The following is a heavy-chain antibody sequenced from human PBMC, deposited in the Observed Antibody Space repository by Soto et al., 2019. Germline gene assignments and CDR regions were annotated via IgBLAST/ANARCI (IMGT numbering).Heavy chain of an antibody. CDR2: ISGDGTTT. Sequence: EVQLVESGGGLVQPGEALRLACAASGFSIRKYWMHWVRQAPGKGPVWVSYISGDGTTTAYAGSVKGRFTISRDNAKNTLFQQMDSLRVEDTAIYFCAIQDCTNDVCLEAAVTVGGALEYWGRGAQVTVSS. CDR1: GFSIRKYW. D-gene: IGHD2-8*01. V-gene: IGHV3-74*01. J-gene: IGHJ4*02. CDR3: AIQDCTNDVCLEAAVTVGGALEY.